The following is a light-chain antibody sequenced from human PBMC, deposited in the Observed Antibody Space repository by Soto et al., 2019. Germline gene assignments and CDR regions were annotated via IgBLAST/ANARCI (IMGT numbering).Light chain of an antibody. CDR2: DVT. CDR3: SSYTTSRSLEGV. J-gene: IGLJ1*01. CDR1: SSDVGGYNR. V-gene: IGLV2-14*01. Sequence: QSALTQPASVSGSPGQSITISCTGTSSDVGGYNRVSWYQQHPGKAPKLMIYDVTIRPSGVSNRFSGSKSGNTASLTISGLQAEDEAEYYCSSYTTSRSLEGVFGTGTKLTVL.